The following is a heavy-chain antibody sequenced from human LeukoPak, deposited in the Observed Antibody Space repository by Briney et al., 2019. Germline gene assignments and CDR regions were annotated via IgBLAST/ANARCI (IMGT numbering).Heavy chain of an antibody. CDR3: ARDLRLDY. J-gene: IGHJ4*02. CDR1: GFTVSSYS. Sequence: GGSLRLSCAASGFTVSSYSMNWVRQAPGKGLEWVSSISSGSSYIYHADSVKGRFTISRDNAKNSLYLQMNSLRAEDTAVYYCARDLRLDYWGQGTLVTVSS. CDR2: ISSGSSYI. V-gene: IGHV3-21*01.